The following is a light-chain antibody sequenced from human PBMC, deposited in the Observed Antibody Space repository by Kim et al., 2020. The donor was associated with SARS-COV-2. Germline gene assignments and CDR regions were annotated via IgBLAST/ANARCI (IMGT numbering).Light chain of an antibody. CDR1: NIGSKR. CDR2: YDS. Sequence: APGKTARITWGGNNIGSKRVHWYHQKPGQAPVLVIYYDSGRRSGIPERFSGSNSGNTATLTISRIEAGDEADYYCQVWDSSSDHRVFGGGTQLTVL. J-gene: IGLJ3*02. CDR3: QVWDSSSDHRV. V-gene: IGLV3-21*04.